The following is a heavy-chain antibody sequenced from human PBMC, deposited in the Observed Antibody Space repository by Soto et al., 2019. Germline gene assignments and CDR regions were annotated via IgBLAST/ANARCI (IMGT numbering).Heavy chain of an antibody. V-gene: IGHV3-21*01. CDR3: ARGEYSSSWGSRNDAFDI. Sequence: GGSLRLSCAASGFTFSSYAMSWVRQAPGKGLEWVSSISSSSSYIYYADSVKGRFTISRDNAKNSLYLQMNSLRAEDTAVYYCARGEYSSSWGSRNDAFDIWGQGTMVTVS. CDR2: ISSSSSYI. J-gene: IGHJ3*02. CDR1: GFTFSSYA. D-gene: IGHD6-13*01.